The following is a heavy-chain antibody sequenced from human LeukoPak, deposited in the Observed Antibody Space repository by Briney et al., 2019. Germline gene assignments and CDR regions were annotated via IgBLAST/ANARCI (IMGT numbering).Heavy chain of an antibody. CDR3: AKDRGTIFGVVIYFDY. D-gene: IGHD3-3*01. Sequence: GGSLRLSCAASGFSVSSNYMSWVRQAPGKGLEWVLVIYSGGSTYYADSVKGRFTISRDNSKNTLYLQMNSLRAEDTAVYYCAKDRGTIFGVVIYFDYWGQGTLVTVSS. J-gene: IGHJ4*02. V-gene: IGHV3-53*01. CDR2: IYSGGST. CDR1: GFSVSSNY.